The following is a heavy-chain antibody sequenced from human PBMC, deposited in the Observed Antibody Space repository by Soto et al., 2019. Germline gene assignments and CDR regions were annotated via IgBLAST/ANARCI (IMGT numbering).Heavy chain of an antibody. CDR1: GYTFTAFY. V-gene: IGHV1-2*02. J-gene: IGHJ5*02. Sequence: ASVKVSCKVSGYTFTAFYIHWVRQAPGQGLEWMGWVNPNTGLTRYAQKFQDRVTMTRDTSINTAYMELSGLTSDDTAIYYCTTFRFHPWGQGTLVTVSS. CDR3: TTFRFHP. CDR2: VNPNTGLT.